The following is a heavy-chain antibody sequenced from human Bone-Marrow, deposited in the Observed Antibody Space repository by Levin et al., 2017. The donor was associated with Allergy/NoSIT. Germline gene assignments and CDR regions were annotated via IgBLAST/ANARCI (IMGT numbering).Heavy chain of an antibody. CDR2: ITNSGTIT. CDR3: AKGLAPADY. V-gene: IGHV3-23*01. J-gene: IGHJ4*02. Sequence: PGGSLRLSCAASGFTFSSFAMSWVRQAPGKGLEWVSGITNSGTITYYADSVKGRFTISRDNSKSMVYLQLSSLRADDTAGYYCAKGLAPADYWGQGTLVTVSS. CDR1: GFTFSSFA. D-gene: IGHD2-21*01.